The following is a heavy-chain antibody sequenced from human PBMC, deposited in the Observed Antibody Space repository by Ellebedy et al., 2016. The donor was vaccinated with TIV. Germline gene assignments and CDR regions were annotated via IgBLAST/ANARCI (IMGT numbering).Heavy chain of an antibody. D-gene: IGHD6-13*01. CDR2: ISSDGTTT. CDR3: ARDVYSRGDY. J-gene: IGHJ4*02. CDR1: GLTFSTYC. V-gene: IGHV3-74*01. Sequence: GGSLRPSXPASGLTFSTYCMPWVRQPPGKGLVWVSCISSDGTTTIYADSVKGRFTISRDNAKNTLYLQMDTLRGEDTAVYYCARDVYSRGDYWGQGTLVTVSS.